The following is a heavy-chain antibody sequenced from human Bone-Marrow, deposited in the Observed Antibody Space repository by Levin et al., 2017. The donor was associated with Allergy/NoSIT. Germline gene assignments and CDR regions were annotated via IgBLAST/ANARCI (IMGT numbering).Heavy chain of an antibody. CDR1: GGSISGYF. Sequence: PSETLSLTCSVSGGSISGYFWNWIRQPPGKGLEWIGYIHGSGGTNYNPSLKSRVTMSEDTSRDQFSLKLSSVTAADTAVYYCARASQMGEVESGYFDYWGQGTLVTVSS. CDR2: IHGSGGT. V-gene: IGHV4-59*01. D-gene: IGHD1-26*01. CDR3: ARASQMGEVESGYFDY. J-gene: IGHJ4*02.